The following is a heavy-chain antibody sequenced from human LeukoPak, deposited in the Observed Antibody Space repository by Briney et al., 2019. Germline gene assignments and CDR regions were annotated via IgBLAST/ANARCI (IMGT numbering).Heavy chain of an antibody. CDR3: ARPMRIAAAIDAFDI. Sequence: SETLSLTCAVYGGSFSDYYWTWIRQPPGMGLEWIREINHSGSTNYNPSLKSRVTISADTSKNQFSLKLNSVTAADTAVYYCARPMRIAAAIDAFDIWGQGTMVTVSS. J-gene: IGHJ3*02. CDR1: GGSFSDYY. D-gene: IGHD6-13*01. V-gene: IGHV4-34*01. CDR2: INHSGST.